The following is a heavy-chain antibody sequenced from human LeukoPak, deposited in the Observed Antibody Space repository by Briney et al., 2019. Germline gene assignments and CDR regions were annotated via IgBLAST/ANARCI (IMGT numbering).Heavy chain of an antibody. V-gene: IGHV4-59*01. D-gene: IGHD3-22*01. J-gene: IGHJ6*03. CDR1: GASMSIYY. CDR2: IYYSVST. CDR3: ARDTYYYDSSGYYYREYMDV. Sequence: SETLSLTCTVSGASMSIYYWSWIRQPPGKGLEWIVYIYYSVSTNYNPSLKSRVTISVDTSKNQFSLKLSSVTAADTAVYYCARDTYYYDSSGYYYREYMDVWGKGTTVTVSS.